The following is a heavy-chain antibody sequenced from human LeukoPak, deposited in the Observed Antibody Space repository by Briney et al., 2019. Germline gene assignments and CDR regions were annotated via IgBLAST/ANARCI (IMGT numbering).Heavy chain of an antibody. J-gene: IGHJ4*02. V-gene: IGHV3-23*01. Sequence: PGGSLRLSCAASGFTFSSYAMSWVRQAPGKGLEWVSAISGSGGSTYYADSVKGRFTISRDNAKNSLYLQMNSLRAEDTAVYYCASSDDSSGYYDYWGQGTLVTVSS. CDR1: GFTFSSYA. CDR3: ASSDDSSGYYDY. CDR2: ISGSGGST. D-gene: IGHD3-22*01.